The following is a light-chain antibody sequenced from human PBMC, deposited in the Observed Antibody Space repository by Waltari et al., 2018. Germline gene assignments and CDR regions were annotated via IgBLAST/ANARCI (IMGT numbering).Light chain of an antibody. CDR2: EGS. J-gene: IGLJ2*01. V-gene: IGLV2-23*03. Sequence: QAALTQPASVSGSPGQSITISCTGTSRDVGSQNLVSWYQQHPVQAPKVVIYEGSDRPSGISNRFSGSKSGITASLTISGLQPEDEADYYCCSYAGSGTFVVFGGGTKLTVL. CDR3: CSYAGSGTFVV. CDR1: SRDVGSQNL.